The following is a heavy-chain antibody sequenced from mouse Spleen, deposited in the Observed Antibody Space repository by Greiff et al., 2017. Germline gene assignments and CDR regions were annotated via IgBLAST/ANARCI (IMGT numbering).Heavy chain of an antibody. CDR2: IDPSDSYT. CDR1: GYTFTSYW. CDR3: ARHPAWFAY. Sequence: QVQLQQPGAELVRPGTSVKLSCKASGYTFTSYWMHWVKQRPGQGLEWIGVIDPSDSYTNYNQKFKGKATLTVDTSSSTAYMQLSSLTSEDSAVYYCARHPAWFAYWGQGTLVTVSA. V-gene: IGHV1-59*01. J-gene: IGHJ3*01.